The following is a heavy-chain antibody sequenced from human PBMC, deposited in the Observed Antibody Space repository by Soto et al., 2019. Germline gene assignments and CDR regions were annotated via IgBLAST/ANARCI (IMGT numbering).Heavy chain of an antibody. V-gene: IGHV5-10-1*01. CDR1: GYSFTAYW. CDR2: IDPSDSYV. J-gene: IGHJ4*02. Sequence: GESLKISCQASGYSFTAYWITWVRQMPGKGLEWMATIDPSDSYVDCSPSFRGYVTFSVDRSITTVYLQWNSLKASDSAMYFCTRRASSSFYHFDFWGQGALVTVSS. D-gene: IGHD2-2*01. CDR3: TRRASSSFYHFDF.